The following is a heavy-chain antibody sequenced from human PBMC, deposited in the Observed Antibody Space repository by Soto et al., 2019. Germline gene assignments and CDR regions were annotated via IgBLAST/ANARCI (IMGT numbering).Heavy chain of an antibody. V-gene: IGHV1-18*01. CDR3: TERGKYDNRVFDY. J-gene: IGHJ4*02. CDR2: ISAYNGNT. CDR1: GYTFTSYG. D-gene: IGHD3-22*01. Sequence: ASVKVSCKASGYTFTSYGISWVRQAPGQGLEWMGWISAYNGNTNYAQKLQGRVTMTTDTSTSTAYMELRSLKTEDTAVYYCTERGKYDNRVFDYWSQGTLVTVSS.